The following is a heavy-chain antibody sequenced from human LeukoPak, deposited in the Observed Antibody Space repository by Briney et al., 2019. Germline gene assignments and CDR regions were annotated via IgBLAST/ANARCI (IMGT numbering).Heavy chain of an antibody. J-gene: IGHJ5*02. V-gene: IGHV1-18*04. CDR3: ARALYCTNGVCYAENWFDP. CDR2: ISAYNGNT. Sequence: ASVKVSCKASGYTFTSYYMHWVRQAPGQGLEWMGWISAYNGNTNYAQKLQGRVTMTTDTSTSTAYMELRSLRSDDTAVYYCARALYCTNGVCYAENWFDPWGQGTLVTVSS. CDR1: GYTFTSYY. D-gene: IGHD2-8*01.